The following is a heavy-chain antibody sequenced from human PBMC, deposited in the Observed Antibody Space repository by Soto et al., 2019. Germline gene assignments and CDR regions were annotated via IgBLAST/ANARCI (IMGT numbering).Heavy chain of an antibody. CDR1: GGSIRNDF. CDR2: IYSSGNT. V-gene: IGHV4-4*07. D-gene: IGHD1-20*01. Sequence: SETLSLTCTVSGGSIRNDFWTWIRQPAGKGLEWIGRIYSSGNTVYNASLKSRVTMSIDMSKNQFSLKLSSMTAADTAVYYCVRDGYAPGISGSWGDFEICGRGTVGTV. CDR3: VRDGYAPGISGSWGDFEI. J-gene: IGHJ3*02.